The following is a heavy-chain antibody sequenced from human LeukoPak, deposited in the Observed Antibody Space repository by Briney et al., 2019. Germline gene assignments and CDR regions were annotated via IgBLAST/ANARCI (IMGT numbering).Heavy chain of an antibody. CDR3: ASQPVLVVPAAMDRFWWFDP. J-gene: IGHJ5*02. CDR2: INHSGST. D-gene: IGHD2-2*01. V-gene: IGHV4-34*01. CDR1: GGSFSGYY. Sequence: SETLSLTCAVYGGSFSGYYWSWIRQPPGKGLEWIGEINHSGSTNYNPSLKSRVTISVDTSKNQFSLKLSSVTAADTAVYFCASQPVLVVPAAMDRFWWFDPWGQGTLVTVSS.